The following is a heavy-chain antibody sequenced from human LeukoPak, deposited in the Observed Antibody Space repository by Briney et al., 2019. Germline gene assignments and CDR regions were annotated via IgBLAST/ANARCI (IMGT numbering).Heavy chain of an antibody. CDR1: GFTVSSNY. Sequence: GGSLRPSCAASGFTVSSNYMSWVRQAPGKGLEWVSVIYSGGSTYYADSVKGRFTISRDNSKNTLYLQMNSLRAEDTAVYYCARDHMVRGVMDYWGQGTLVTVSS. CDR2: IYSGGST. V-gene: IGHV3-53*01. J-gene: IGHJ4*02. CDR3: ARDHMVRGVMDY. D-gene: IGHD3-10*01.